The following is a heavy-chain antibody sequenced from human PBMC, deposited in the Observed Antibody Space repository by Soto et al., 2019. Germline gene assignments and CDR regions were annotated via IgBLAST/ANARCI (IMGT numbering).Heavy chain of an antibody. CDR3: AREVGITMFRGDSFGIEV. D-gene: IGHD3-10*01. J-gene: IGHJ6*02. CDR2: IYYSGST. CDR1: GGSISSGGYY. Sequence: QVQLQESGPGLVKPSQTLSLTCTVSGGSISSGGYYWSWIRQHPGKGLEWIGYIYYSGSTYYNPSFKSRVTISVDTSKNQFSLKLSSLTAADTAVYYCAREVGITMFRGDSFGIEVWGQGTTVTVSS. V-gene: IGHV4-31*03.